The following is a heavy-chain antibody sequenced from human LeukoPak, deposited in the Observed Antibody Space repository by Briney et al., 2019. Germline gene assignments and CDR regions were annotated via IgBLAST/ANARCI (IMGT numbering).Heavy chain of an antibody. J-gene: IGHJ5*02. CDR3: ARQEYCSGGSCYTWFDP. Sequence: GESLKISCKGSGYSINNYWIAWVRQMPGKGLEWMGIIYPADSDIRYSPSFQGQVTISADKSISTAYLQRNSLKASDTAMYYCARQEYCSGGSCYTWFDPWGQGTLVTVSS. CDR2: IYPADSDI. V-gene: IGHV5-51*01. D-gene: IGHD2-15*01. CDR1: GYSINNYW.